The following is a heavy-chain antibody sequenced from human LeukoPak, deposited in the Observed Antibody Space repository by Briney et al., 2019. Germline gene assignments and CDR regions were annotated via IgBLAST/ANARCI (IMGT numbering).Heavy chain of an antibody. J-gene: IGHJ4*02. CDR1: GYRFTTYW. V-gene: IGHV5-51*01. Sequence: GESLKISCKGSGYRFTTYWIGWVRQMPGKGLEWMGIIYPSDSDTRYSPSFQGRVTISADKSISTACLQWNSLKASDTAMYYCARLYGDADYWGQGTLVTVSS. D-gene: IGHD4-17*01. CDR2: IYPSDSDT. CDR3: ARLYGDADY.